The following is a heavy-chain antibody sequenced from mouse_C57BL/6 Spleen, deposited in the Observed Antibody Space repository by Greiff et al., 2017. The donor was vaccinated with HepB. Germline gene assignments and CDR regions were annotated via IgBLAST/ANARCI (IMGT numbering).Heavy chain of an antibody. CDR3: ARWILRRDAMDY. D-gene: IGHD2-3*01. Sequence: QVQLKQSGPELVKPGASVKISCKASGYAFSSSWMNWVKQRPGKGLEWIGRIYPGDGDTNYNGKFKGKATLTADKSSSTAYMQLSSLTSEDSAVYFCARWILRRDAMDYWGQGTSVTVSS. J-gene: IGHJ4*01. CDR2: IYPGDGDT. V-gene: IGHV1-82*01. CDR1: GYAFSSSW.